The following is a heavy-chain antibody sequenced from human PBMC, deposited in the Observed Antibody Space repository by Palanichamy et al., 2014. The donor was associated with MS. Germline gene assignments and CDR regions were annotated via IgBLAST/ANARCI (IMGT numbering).Heavy chain of an antibody. CDR1: GFTFSSYV. D-gene: IGHD6-19*01. J-gene: IGHJ4*02. V-gene: IGHV3-23*01. CDR2: ITGSGGT. CDR3: ARATGYGTGWYGRNDY. Sequence: EVQLLGSGGGLVQPGGSLRLSCAASGFTFSSYVMGWVRQAPGKGLEYVSVITGSGGTHYVDSVKGRFTISRDNSKSTLYLQMNSLSAEDTALYHCARATGYGTGWYGRNDYWGQGTLVTVSS.